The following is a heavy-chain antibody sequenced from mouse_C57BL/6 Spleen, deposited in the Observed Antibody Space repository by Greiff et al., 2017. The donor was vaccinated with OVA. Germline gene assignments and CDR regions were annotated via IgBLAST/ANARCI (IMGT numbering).Heavy chain of an antibody. D-gene: IGHD4-1*02. V-gene: IGHV5-6*02. J-gene: IGHJ2*01. CDR3: ARQPQLGRFDY. Sequence: DVMLVESGGDLVKPGGSLKLSCAASGFTFSSYGMSWVRQTPDKRLEWVATISSGGSYTYYPDSVKGRFTISRDNAKNTLYLQMSSLKSEDTAMYYCARQPQLGRFDYWGQGTTLTVSS. CDR1: GFTFSSYG. CDR2: ISSGGSYT.